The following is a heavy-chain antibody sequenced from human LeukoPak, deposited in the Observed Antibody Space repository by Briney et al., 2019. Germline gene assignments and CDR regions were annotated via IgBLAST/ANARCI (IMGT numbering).Heavy chain of an antibody. CDR3: ARRTPGPQLDEYVAYFFDH. V-gene: IGHV4-4*09. J-gene: IGHJ4*02. Sequence: PSETLSLICTVSGGSITTYNWIWIRQTPGQALGWIGHIYSSGATKYNPSLKSRATILLDTSKNQLSLKLSSVSAADTAVYYCARRTPGPQLDEYVAYFFDHWGQGTQVTASS. CDR2: IYSSGAT. CDR1: GGSITTYN. D-gene: IGHD2-2*01.